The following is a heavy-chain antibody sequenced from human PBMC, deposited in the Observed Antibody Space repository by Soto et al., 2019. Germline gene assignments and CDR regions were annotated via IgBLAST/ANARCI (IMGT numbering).Heavy chain of an antibody. Sequence: QLHLVQSGAVVKKPGASVTVSCSASGYPVTAYYMHWVRQAPGRGLEWMGGINPATGAAKYTQTFQGRVTLTRETSTSTVFMELRGLTSEDTAVFYWAGGGGVGVAGSAAFDMWGQGTLVTVSS. D-gene: IGHD3-3*01. CDR3: AGGGGVGVAGSAAFDM. J-gene: IGHJ3*02. CDR1: GYPVTAYY. CDR2: INPATGAA. V-gene: IGHV1-2*02.